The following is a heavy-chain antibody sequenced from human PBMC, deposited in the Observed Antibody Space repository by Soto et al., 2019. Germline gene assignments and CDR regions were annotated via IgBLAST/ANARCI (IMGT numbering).Heavy chain of an antibody. D-gene: IGHD3-22*01. CDR3: ARDGYYASSGYYLDY. CDR2: ISYDGSNK. V-gene: IGHV3-30-3*01. J-gene: IGHJ4*02. Sequence: QVQLVESGGGVVQPGRSLRLSCAASGFTFSSYAMHWVRQAPGKGLEWVAVISYDGSNKYYADSVKGRFTISRDNSKNTLYLQMNSLRAEDTAVYYCARDGYYASSGYYLDYWGQGTLVTVSS. CDR1: GFTFSSYA.